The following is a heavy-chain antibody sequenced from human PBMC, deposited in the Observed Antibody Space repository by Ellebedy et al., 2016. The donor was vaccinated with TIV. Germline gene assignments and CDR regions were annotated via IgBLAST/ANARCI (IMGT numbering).Heavy chain of an antibody. Sequence: GESLKISCKGSGYSFSTYWVAWVRQLPGKGLECMGIVYSDDSRTRYNPSFQGQVTISADKSTSTAYLQWSSLKASDTAIYYCARREMASCDGMDVWGQGTTVTVSS. D-gene: IGHD5-24*01. J-gene: IGHJ6*02. CDR1: GYSFSTYW. V-gene: IGHV5-51*01. CDR3: ARREMASCDGMDV. CDR2: VYSDDSRT.